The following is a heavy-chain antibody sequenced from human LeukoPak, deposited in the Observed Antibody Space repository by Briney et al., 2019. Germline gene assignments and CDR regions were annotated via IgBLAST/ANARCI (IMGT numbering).Heavy chain of an antibody. CDR1: GFIFGEYA. Sequence: GGSLRLSCAASGFIFGEYAMHWVRQAPGKGLEWVSGLSWNSASLDYVDSVKGRFTISRDNAKNSLYLQMNSLRAEDTALYYCAKGRGGSRKFEAFDIWGQGTMVTVSS. D-gene: IGHD2-15*01. CDR2: LSWNSASL. V-gene: IGHV3-9*01. CDR3: AKGRGGSRKFEAFDI. J-gene: IGHJ3*02.